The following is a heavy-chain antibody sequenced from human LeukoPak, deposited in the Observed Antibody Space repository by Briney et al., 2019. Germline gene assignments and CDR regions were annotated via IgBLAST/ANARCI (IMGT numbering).Heavy chain of an antibody. CDR2: IYYDGST. D-gene: IGHD3-22*01. Sequence: SETLSLTCTVSGAPLSSYYWSWIRQPPGKGLEWIGYIYYDGSTNYNPSLQSRVTISVDTSKNQFSVKLNSVTAADTAVYYCARDRGGYYRFDYWGQGTLVTVSS. CDR1: GAPLSSYY. V-gene: IGHV4-59*01. CDR3: ARDRGGYYRFDY. J-gene: IGHJ4*02.